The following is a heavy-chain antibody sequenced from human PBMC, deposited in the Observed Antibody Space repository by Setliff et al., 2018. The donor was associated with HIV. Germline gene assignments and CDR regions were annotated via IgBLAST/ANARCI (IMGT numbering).Heavy chain of an antibody. D-gene: IGHD5-18*01. Sequence: ASVKVSCKASGYTFTSYYVHFVRQAPGQGPEWMGITNPNGGSTNYAQKFEGRVAMTADTSTNNVHMYLSSLRSEDTAIYYCARGGPGSSFGYDWFDPWGQGTPVTV. CDR1: GYTFTSYY. J-gene: IGHJ5*02. CDR3: ARGGPGSSFGYDWFDP. CDR2: TNPNGGST. V-gene: IGHV1-46*01.